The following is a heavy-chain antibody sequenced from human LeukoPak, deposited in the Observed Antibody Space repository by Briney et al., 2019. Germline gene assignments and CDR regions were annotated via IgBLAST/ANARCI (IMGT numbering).Heavy chain of an antibody. CDR2: IHHGGTT. J-gene: IGHJ6*03. CDR3: AKKDYYYMDV. Sequence: GSLRLSCVASGFTFSNAWMTWVRQSPGKGLEWIGEIHHGGTTNYNPSLKSRVTISVDKSKNQFSLKLNSVTAADTAVYYCAKKDYYYMDVWGKGTTVTVSS. V-gene: IGHV4-4*02. CDR1: GFTFSNAW.